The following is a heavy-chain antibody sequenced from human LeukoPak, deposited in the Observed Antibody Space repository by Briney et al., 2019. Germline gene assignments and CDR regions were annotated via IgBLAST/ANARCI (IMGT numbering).Heavy chain of an antibody. CDR1: GFTFNSYW. CDR2: IKQDGGVT. V-gene: IGHV3-7*01. CDR3: ARWDAYCSGGSCYFGGFAFDI. Sequence: PGGSLRLSCAASGFTFNSYWMSWVRQAPGKGLEWVAHIKQDGGVTHYVDSLKGRLTISRDNAKNSIYLQMNSLGADDTAMYYCARWDAYCSGGSCYFGGFAFDIWGQGTMVTVS. J-gene: IGHJ3*02. D-gene: IGHD2-15*01.